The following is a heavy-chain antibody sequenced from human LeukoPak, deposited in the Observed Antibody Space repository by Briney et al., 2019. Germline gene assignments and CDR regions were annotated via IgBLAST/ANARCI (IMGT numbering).Heavy chain of an antibody. J-gene: IGHJ4*02. CDR3: ARVYSYGFYYFYY. D-gene: IGHD5-18*01. CDR1: GFSFSDSY. Sequence: PGGSLRLSCAASGFSFSDSYMSWIRQAPGKGLECISYISSSGATIYYADSVKGRFTLSRDNAKNSLYLQMNSLRAEDTAAYYCARVYSYGFYYFYYWGQGTLVTVSS. V-gene: IGHV3-11*01. CDR2: ISSSGATI.